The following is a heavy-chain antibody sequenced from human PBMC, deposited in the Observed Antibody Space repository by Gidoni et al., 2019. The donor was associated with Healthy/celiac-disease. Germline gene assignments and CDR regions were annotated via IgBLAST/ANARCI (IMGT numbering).Heavy chain of an antibody. J-gene: IGHJ4*02. CDR3: ARDGPGNIVVVPAATIFGIDY. D-gene: IGHD2-2*01. V-gene: IGHV3-30*01. CDR2: ISYDGRNK. CDR1: GFTFSSSA. Sequence: QVQLVESGGGVVKPGRSLRLSCAASGFTFSSSAMNWVRQAPGKGLEWVAVISYDGRNKYYADSGKGRFTISRYNSKNTLYLKMNSLRAEDTAVYYCARDGPGNIVVVPAATIFGIDYWGQGTLVTVSS.